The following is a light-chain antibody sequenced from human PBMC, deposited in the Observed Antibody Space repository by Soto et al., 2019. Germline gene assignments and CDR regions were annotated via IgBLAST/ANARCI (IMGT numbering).Light chain of an antibody. CDR1: QSINREF. CDR2: QTS. V-gene: IGKV3-20*01. J-gene: IGKJ2*01. Sequence: EIILTQSPGTLSVSPGERPTLSCRGSQSINREFLAWYQQKPGQAPRLLMFQTSSRASGVPDRFSGSGSGTDFTLTITGLEPEDSAVYYCQQYGDSRAYTFGQGTKLEI. CDR3: QQYGDSRAYT.